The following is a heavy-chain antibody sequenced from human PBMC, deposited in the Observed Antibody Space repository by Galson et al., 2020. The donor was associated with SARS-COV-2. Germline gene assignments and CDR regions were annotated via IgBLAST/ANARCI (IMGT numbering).Heavy chain of an antibody. D-gene: IGHD6-6*01. CDR3: ASLPVPTQDSTSSGLDY. CDR1: GGSISNSYYF. V-gene: IGHV4-39*01. Sequence: ETSETLSLTCTVSGGSISNSYYFWGWIRQPPGKGLEWIGSIYYSGSTFYNPSLKSRLSISVDTSKNQFSLRLSSVTAADTAVYYCASLPVPTQDSTSSGLDYWGQGTLVTVSS. CDR2: IYYSGST. J-gene: IGHJ4*02.